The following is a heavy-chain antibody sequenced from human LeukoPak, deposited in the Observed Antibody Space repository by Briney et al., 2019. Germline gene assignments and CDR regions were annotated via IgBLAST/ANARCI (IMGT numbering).Heavy chain of an antibody. CDR3: ARGGVNHGFDI. CDR2: ITSDGSGT. J-gene: IGHJ3*02. Sequence: GGSLRLSCAASGSTFSTYWIHWVRQAPGEGLVWVSRITSDGSGTIYADSVKGRFTISRDNAKNTLYLQMNSLRVEDTAVYYCARGGVNHGFDIWGQGTMVTVSS. V-gene: IGHV3-74*01. D-gene: IGHD2-8*01. CDR1: GSTFSTYW.